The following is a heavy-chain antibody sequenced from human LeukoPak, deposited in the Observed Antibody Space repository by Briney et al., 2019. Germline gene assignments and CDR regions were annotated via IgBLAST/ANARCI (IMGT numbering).Heavy chain of an antibody. J-gene: IGHJ6*03. CDR2: INLNGRST. Sequence: GGXXRLSCAASGFTFDDYGMSWVRQAPGKGMEWVSGINLNGRSTGYADSVKGRFTISRDNAKNSLYLQMNSLRAEDTALYYCARDWVMAVYYYYYMDVWGKGTTVTVSS. CDR1: GFTFDDYG. D-gene: IGHD3-16*01. CDR3: ARDWVMAVYYYYYMDV. V-gene: IGHV3-20*04.